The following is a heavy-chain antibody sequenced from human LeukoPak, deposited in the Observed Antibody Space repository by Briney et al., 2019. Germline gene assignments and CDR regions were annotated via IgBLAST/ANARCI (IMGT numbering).Heavy chain of an antibody. V-gene: IGHV3-11*01. Sequence: GGSLRLSCAASGFTFSDYYMSWIRQAPGEGLEWVSYISSSGSTIYYADSVKGRFTISRDNAKNSLYLQMNSLRAEDTAVYYCARDRAYCGGDCPDYGMDVWGQGTTVTVSS. D-gene: IGHD2-21*02. CDR1: GFTFSDYY. J-gene: IGHJ6*02. CDR2: ISSSGSTI. CDR3: ARDRAYCGGDCPDYGMDV.